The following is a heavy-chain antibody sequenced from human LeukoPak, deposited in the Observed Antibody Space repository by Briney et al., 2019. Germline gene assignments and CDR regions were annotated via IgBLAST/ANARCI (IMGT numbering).Heavy chain of an antibody. J-gene: IGHJ5*02. CDR3: ARDALRYFDWSPYNWFGP. Sequence: GSLRLSCAASGFTFSSYAMHWVRQAPGKGLEWVAAISYDGSNKYYADSVKGRFTISRDNSKNTLYLQMNSLRAEDTAVCYCARDALRYFDWSPYNWFGPWGQGTLVTVSS. V-gene: IGHV3-30*04. CDR1: GFTFSSYA. D-gene: IGHD3-9*01. CDR2: ISYDGSNK.